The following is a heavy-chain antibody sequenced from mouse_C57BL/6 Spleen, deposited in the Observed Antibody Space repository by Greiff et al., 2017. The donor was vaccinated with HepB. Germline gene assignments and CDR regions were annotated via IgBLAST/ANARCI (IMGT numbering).Heavy chain of an antibody. CDR1: GYTFTSYT. J-gene: IGHJ4*01. V-gene: IGHV1-4*01. CDR3: ARSAGSEAMDY. Sequence: QVQLKESGAELARPGASVKMSCKASGYTFTSYTMHWVKQRPGQGLEWIGYINPSSGYTKYNQKFKDKATLTADKSSSTAYMQLSSLTSEDSAVYYCARSAGSEAMDYWGQGTSVTVSS. CDR2: INPSSGYT.